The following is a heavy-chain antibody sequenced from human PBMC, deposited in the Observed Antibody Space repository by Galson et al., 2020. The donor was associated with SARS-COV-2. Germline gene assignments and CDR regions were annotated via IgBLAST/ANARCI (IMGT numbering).Heavy chain of an antibody. V-gene: IGHV3-48*02. CDR2: ISGGSSPI. D-gene: IGHD4-17*01. Sequence: GESLKISCAASGFAFSSYSMNWVRQAPGKGLECVSYISGGSSPIYYADSVKGRFTISRDDARATLYLQMNSLTDEDTAIYYCASSDYGLNYWGQETLVTVSS. CDR3: ASSDYGLNY. CDR1: GFAFSSYS. J-gene: IGHJ4*02.